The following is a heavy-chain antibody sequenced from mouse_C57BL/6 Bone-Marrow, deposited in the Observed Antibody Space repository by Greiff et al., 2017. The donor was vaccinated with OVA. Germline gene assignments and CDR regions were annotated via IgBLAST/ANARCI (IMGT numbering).Heavy chain of an antibody. J-gene: IGHJ3*01. V-gene: IGHV14-4*01. D-gene: IGHD1-1*01. Sequence: VQLQQSGAELVRPGASVKLSCTASGFNIKDDYMHWVKQRPEQGLEWIGWIDPENGDTEYASKFQGKATITADTSSNTAYLQLSSLTSEDTAVYYCTRHYGSSLAYWGQGTLVTVSA. CDR2: IDPENGDT. CDR3: TRHYGSSLAY. CDR1: GFNIKDDY.